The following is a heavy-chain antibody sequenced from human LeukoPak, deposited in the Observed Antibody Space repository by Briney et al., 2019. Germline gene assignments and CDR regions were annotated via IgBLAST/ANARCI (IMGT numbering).Heavy chain of an antibody. CDR3: ARGEYSSSWYPFDY. CDR2: MKSNSGDT. V-gene: IGHV1-8*01. Sequence: ASVKVSCKTSGYTFTGYDINRVRQAPGQGLEWMGWMKSNSGDTHFAQKFQGRVTMTRDTSISTAFMELSSLRSEDTAVYYCARGEYSSSWYPFDYWGQGSPVTVSS. D-gene: IGHD6-13*01. J-gene: IGHJ4*02. CDR1: GYTFTGYD.